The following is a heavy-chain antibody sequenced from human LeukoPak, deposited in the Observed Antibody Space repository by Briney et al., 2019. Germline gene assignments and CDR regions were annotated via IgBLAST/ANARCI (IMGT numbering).Heavy chain of an antibody. CDR2: TYYSGST. J-gene: IGHJ4*02. V-gene: IGHV4-59*01. Sequence: SETLSLTCTVSGGSISSYYWSWIRQPPGKGLEWIGYTYYSGSTNYNPSLKSRVTISVDTSKNQFSLKPSSVTAADTAVYYCARLRSGLIPDYWGQGTLVTVSS. CDR1: GGSISSYY. D-gene: IGHD3-3*01. CDR3: ARLRSGLIPDY.